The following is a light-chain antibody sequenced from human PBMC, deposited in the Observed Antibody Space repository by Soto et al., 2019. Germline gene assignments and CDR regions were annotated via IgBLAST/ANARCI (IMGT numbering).Light chain of an antibody. J-gene: IGKJ1*01. CDR1: QSISSNF. V-gene: IGKV3-20*01. Sequence: EIVLTQSPGTLSLSPGEGATLSCRASQSISSNFLAWYQQKRGQAPRLLIFGASSRATGIPDRFTGSGSGTDFTLTVGILEPEDFALYYCQQYGSSPRTFGQGTKVDI. CDR2: GAS. CDR3: QQYGSSPRT.